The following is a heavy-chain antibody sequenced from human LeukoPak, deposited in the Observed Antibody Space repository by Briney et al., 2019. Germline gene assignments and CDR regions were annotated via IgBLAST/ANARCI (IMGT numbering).Heavy chain of an antibody. D-gene: IGHD5-24*01. CDR2: ISSSSSYI. CDR1: GFTFNSYS. Sequence: NPGGSLRLSCAASGFTFNSYSMNWIRQAPGKGLEWVSSISSSSSYIYYEDSVKGRFTISRANAKTSLYLQMNSLRAEETAVYYCARDRGDGYAYWGQGALVSVSS. CDR3: ARDRGDGYAY. V-gene: IGHV3-21*01. J-gene: IGHJ4*02.